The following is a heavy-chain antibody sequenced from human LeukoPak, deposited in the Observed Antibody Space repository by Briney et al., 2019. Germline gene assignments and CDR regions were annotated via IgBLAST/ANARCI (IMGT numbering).Heavy chain of an antibody. CDR1: GGSISSGTYY. J-gene: IGHJ4*02. Sequence: SQTLSLTCTVSGGSISSGTYYWTWIRQPAGKGLEWIGRIYTSGSTNYNPSLKSRVTISVDTSKNQFSLKLTSVTAADTAMYYYARAAGAAFDYWGQGTLVTVSS. CDR3: ARAAGAAFDY. V-gene: IGHV4-61*02. CDR2: IYTSGST. D-gene: IGHD1-26*01.